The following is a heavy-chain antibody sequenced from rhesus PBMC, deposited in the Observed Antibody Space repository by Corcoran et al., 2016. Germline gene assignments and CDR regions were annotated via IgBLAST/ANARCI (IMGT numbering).Heavy chain of an antibody. CDR1: GFTFSTYG. CDR2: ITNSGSRT. CDR3: ANTPDH. V-gene: IGHV3S5*01. Sequence: EAQLVETGGGLVQPGGSLRLSCAASGFTFSTYGMSWVRQAPGKGLEWVSGITNSGSRTFYADSVKGRFTISRDNSKNTLSLQMNSLRPEDTAVYYCANTPDHWGQGVLVTVSS. J-gene: IGHJ4*01.